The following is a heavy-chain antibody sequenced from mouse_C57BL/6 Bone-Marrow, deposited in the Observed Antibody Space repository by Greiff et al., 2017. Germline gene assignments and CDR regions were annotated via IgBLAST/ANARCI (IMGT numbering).Heavy chain of an antibody. D-gene: IGHD1-1*01. CDR2: INPNNGGT. CDR1: GYTFTDYY. V-gene: IGHV1-26*01. J-gene: IGHJ3*01. CDR3: AESYYYGSSWFAY. Sequence: EVQLQQSGPELVKPGASVKISCKASGYTFTDYYMNWVKQSHGKSLEWIGDINPNNGGTSYNQKFKGKATLTVDKSSSTAYMELRSLTSEDSAVYYSAESYYYGSSWFAYWGQGTLVTVSA.